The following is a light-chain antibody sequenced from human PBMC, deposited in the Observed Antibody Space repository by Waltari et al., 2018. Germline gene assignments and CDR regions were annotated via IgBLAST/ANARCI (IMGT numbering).Light chain of an antibody. Sequence: QSALPQPPSVSGSPGQSITISCTVTSSDVGVSNYVSRYQQHQAKDPKVMIYEVSNRPSGVSNRFSGSKSGNTASLTISGLQAEDEADYYCFSYTSITPSYVFGTGTKVTVL. CDR1: SSDVGVSNY. V-gene: IGLV2-14*01. J-gene: IGLJ1*01. CDR3: FSYTSITPSYV. CDR2: EVS.